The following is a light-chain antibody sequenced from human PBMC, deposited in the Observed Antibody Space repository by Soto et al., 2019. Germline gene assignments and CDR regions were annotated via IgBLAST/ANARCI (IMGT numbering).Light chain of an antibody. CDR1: QSVSSY. CDR3: HQRGSWPRGT. V-gene: IGKV3-11*01. Sequence: EIVLTQSPATLSLSPGETATLSCRASQSVSSYLAWYQHKPGQAPRLLIYDASNRATGIPDRFSGSGSGTDFTLTISSLEPEDFAVYYGHQRGSWPRGTFGQGTKVEIK. J-gene: IGKJ1*01. CDR2: DAS.